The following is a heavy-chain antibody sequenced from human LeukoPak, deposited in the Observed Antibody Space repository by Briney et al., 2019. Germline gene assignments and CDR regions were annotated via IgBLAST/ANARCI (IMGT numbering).Heavy chain of an antibody. CDR2: IYTSGST. J-gene: IGHJ5*02. Sequence: SETLSLTCTVSGGSISSSSYYWSWIRQPAGKGLEWIGRIYTSGSTNYNPSLKSRVTMSVDTSKNQFSLKLSSVTAADTAVYYCAREAVAGRRFSVGLDPWGQGTLVTVSS. CDR1: GGSISSSSYY. D-gene: IGHD6-19*01. V-gene: IGHV4-61*02. CDR3: AREAVAGRRFSVGLDP.